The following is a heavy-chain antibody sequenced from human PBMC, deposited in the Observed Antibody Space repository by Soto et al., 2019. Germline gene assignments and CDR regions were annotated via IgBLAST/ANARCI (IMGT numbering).Heavy chain of an antibody. Sequence: QVQLQESGPGLVKPSETLSLTCTVSGGSFSSGGYYWSWLRQPPGKGLEWIVYIYYSGSTNYNPSLKSRVTISVDTTKLQFPMTQSSVAAADAAVYYCARGRLRTATDYWGQGTLVTVSS. J-gene: IGHJ4*02. CDR3: ARGRLRTATDY. CDR1: GGSFSSGGYY. D-gene: IGHD5-18*01. CDR2: IYYSGST. V-gene: IGHV4-61*08.